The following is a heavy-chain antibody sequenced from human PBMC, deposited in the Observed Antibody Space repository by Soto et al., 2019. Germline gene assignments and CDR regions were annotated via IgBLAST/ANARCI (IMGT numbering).Heavy chain of an antibody. D-gene: IGHD3-16*01. J-gene: IGHJ4*02. CDR2: IGGSGGRS. CDR3: AKAYFVWSSEQPYYFDY. CDR1: GFTFSNYA. V-gene: IGHV3-23*01. Sequence: PGGSLRLSCAASGFTFSNYAMTWVRQGPGKGLEWVSGIGGSGGRSYYADSVKGRFTISRDNSKSTLYLQMNSLRAEDTAVYYCAKAYFVWSSEQPYYFDYWGQGTLVTVSS.